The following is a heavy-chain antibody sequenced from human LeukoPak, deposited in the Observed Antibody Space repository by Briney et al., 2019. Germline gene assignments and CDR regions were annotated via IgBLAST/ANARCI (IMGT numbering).Heavy chain of an antibody. Sequence: LGGSLRLSCAASGFTFSSYSMNWVRQAPGKGLEWVAVISYDGSNKYYADSVKGRFTISRDNSKNTLYLQMNSLRAEDTAVYYCAKVRGVVAAIYYYYMDVWGKGTTVTVSS. CDR1: GFTFSSYS. J-gene: IGHJ6*03. CDR3: AKVRGVVAAIYYYYMDV. V-gene: IGHV3-30*18. D-gene: IGHD2-15*01. CDR2: ISYDGSNK.